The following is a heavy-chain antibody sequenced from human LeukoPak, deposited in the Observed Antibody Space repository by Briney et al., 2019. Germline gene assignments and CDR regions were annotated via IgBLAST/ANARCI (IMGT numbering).Heavy chain of an antibody. V-gene: IGHV3-7*03. Sequence: GGSLRLSCAAAGFTFSSYWMSWVRQAPGKGLEWVANIKQDGSDTYYVDSVKGRFTISRDNSKNTLYLQMNSLRAEDTAVYYCAKVEGGYFDWLSKYYYYYGMDVWGQGTTVTVSS. CDR2: IKQDGSDT. CDR3: AKVEGGYFDWLSKYYYYYGMDV. J-gene: IGHJ6*02. CDR1: GFTFSSYW. D-gene: IGHD3-9*01.